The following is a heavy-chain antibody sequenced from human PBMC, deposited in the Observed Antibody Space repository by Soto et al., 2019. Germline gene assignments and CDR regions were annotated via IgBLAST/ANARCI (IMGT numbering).Heavy chain of an antibody. CDR3: ARDPNGYDSYYYYYGMDV. CDR1: GGTFSSYT. V-gene: IGHV1-69*08. J-gene: IGHJ6*02. CDR2: IIPILGIA. D-gene: IGHD5-12*01. Sequence: QVQLVQSGAEVKKPGSSVKVSCKASGGTFSSYTISWVRQAPGQGLEWMGRIIPILGIANYAQKFQGRVTITADKSTSTAYMELSSLRSEDTAVYYCARDPNGYDSYYYYYGMDVWGQGTTVTVSS.